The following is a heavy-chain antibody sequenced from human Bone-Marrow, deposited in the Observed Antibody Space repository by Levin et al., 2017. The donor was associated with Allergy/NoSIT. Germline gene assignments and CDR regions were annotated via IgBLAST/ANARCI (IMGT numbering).Heavy chain of an antibody. CDR1: GYSFSNYG. Sequence: ASVKVSCKASGYSFSNYGLSWVRQAPGQGLEWMGWINTNTGNPTYAQGFTGRFVFSLDTSVSTTYLQIISLRADDTAVYYCVRDVNMDYWGQGTLVTVSS. CDR3: VRDVNMDY. J-gene: IGHJ4*02. CDR2: INTNTGNP. V-gene: IGHV7-4-1*02.